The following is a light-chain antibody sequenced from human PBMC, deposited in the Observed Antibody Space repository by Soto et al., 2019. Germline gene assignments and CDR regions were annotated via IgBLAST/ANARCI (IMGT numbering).Light chain of an antibody. J-gene: IGKJ4*01. CDR3: QNYNSAPLT. CDR2: ATS. Sequence: DVQMTQSPSSLSASVGDRVTITCRASQGIAHYLAWFQQKPGKVPRLLIYATSTLQAGVPSRFSGSGSGTDFTLTISRLQHEDVATYYCQNYNSAPLTFGGGTKVEIK. CDR1: QGIAHY. V-gene: IGKV1-27*01.